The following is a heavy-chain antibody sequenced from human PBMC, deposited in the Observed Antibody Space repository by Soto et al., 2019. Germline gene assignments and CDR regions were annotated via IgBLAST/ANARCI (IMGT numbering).Heavy chain of an antibody. CDR2: IIPIFGTA. D-gene: IGHD2-15*01. CDR1: GGTFSSYA. CDR3: ARERVPLEDIVVVVAPPPGFDP. Sequence: QVQLVQSGAEVKKPGSSVKVSCKASGGTFSSYAISWVRQAPGQGLEWMGGIIPIFGTANYAQKFQGRVTITADESTSTAYMELSSLRSEDTAVYYCARERVPLEDIVVVVAPPPGFDPWGQGTLVTVSS. J-gene: IGHJ5*02. V-gene: IGHV1-69*01.